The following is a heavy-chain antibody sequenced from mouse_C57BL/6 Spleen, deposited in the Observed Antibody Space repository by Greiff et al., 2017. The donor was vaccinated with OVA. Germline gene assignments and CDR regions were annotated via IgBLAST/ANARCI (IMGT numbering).Heavy chain of an antibody. CDR1: GYTFTDYN. CDR3: ARRPYYYGSSYWYFDF. D-gene: IGHD1-1*01. J-gene: IGHJ1*03. Sequence: VQLKESGPELVKPGASVKIPCKASGYTFTDYNMDWVKQSHGKSLEWIGDINPNNGGTIYNQKFKGKATLTVDKASSTAYMELRSLTSEDTAVYYCARRPYYYGSSYWYFDFWGTGTTVTVSS. CDR2: INPNNGGT. V-gene: IGHV1-18*01.